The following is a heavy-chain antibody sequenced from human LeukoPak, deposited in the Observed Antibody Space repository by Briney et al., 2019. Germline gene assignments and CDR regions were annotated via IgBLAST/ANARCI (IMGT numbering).Heavy chain of an antibody. CDR3: AALVYDSSGYAVGY. CDR2: IVVGSGNT. Sequence: SVKVSCKASGFTFTSSAMQWVRQARGQRFEWIGWIVVGSGNTNYAQKFQERVTITRDMSTSTAYMELSSLRSEDTAVYYCAALVYDSSGYAVGYWGQGTLVTVSS. D-gene: IGHD3-22*01. V-gene: IGHV1-58*02. CDR1: GFTFTSSA. J-gene: IGHJ4*02.